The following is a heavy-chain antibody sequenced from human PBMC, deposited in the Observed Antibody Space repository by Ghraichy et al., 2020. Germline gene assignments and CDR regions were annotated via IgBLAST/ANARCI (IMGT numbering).Heavy chain of an antibody. J-gene: IGHJ2*01. CDR3: AKVVSWRYFDL. D-gene: IGHD5/OR15-5a*01. Sequence: GESLNISCAASGFTFSSYAMTFVRQAPGKGLEWVSATSGGGGSTYYADSVKGRFTISRDNSKNTLYLQMNSLRAEDTAVYSCAKVVSWRYFDLWGRGTLVTVSS. CDR2: TSGGGGST. V-gene: IGHV3-23*01. CDR1: GFTFSSYA.